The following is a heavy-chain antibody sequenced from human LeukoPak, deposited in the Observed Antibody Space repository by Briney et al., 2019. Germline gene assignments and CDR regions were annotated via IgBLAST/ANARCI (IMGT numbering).Heavy chain of an antibody. D-gene: IGHD6-19*01. CDR3: ASIITVDGEDLNPNWYFDL. Sequence: SSETLSLTCTVSGGSVSSGGYYWSWIRQPPGKGLEWIGYFYHSGSTNYNPSLKSRLTISLDTSKSQFSLNLSSVTRADTAVYYCASIITVDGEDLNPNWYFDLWGRGTLVTVSS. V-gene: IGHV4-61*08. CDR1: GGSVSSGGYY. J-gene: IGHJ2*01. CDR2: FYHSGST.